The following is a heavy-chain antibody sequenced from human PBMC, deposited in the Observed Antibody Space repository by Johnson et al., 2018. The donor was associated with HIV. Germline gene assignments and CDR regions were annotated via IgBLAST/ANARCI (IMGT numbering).Heavy chain of an antibody. CDR2: ISSNGGST. CDR3: ARRENDAFDI. J-gene: IGHJ3*02. V-gene: IGHV3-64*01. CDR1: GFTFSSYA. Sequence: VQLVESGGGLVQPGGSLRLSCAASGFTFSSYAMHWVRQAPGKGLEYVSAISSNGGSTYYANSVKGRFTISRDNSKNTLYLQMGSLRAEDMAVYYCARRENDAFDIWGQGTMVTVSS.